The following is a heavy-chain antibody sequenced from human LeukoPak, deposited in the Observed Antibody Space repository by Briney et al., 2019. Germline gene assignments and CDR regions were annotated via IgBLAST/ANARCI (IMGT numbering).Heavy chain of an antibody. Sequence: ASVKVSCKASGYTFSYYYLHWVRQAPGRGLEGMGIINPSGGATNYAQKSQGRVTLTRDTSTGTVYMELSSLISEDTAVYYCARRRDEGFDIWGQGTLVTVSS. CDR1: GYTFSYYY. CDR3: ARRRDEGFDI. CDR2: INPSGGAT. J-gene: IGHJ3*02. V-gene: IGHV1-46*01.